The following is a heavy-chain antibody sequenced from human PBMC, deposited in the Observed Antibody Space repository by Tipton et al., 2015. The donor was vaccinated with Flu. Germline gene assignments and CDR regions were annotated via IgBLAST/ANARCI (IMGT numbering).Heavy chain of an antibody. V-gene: IGHV4-31*03. CDR1: GDSMSIGGYY. CDR2: FYYSGRS. Sequence: TLSLTCSVSGDSMSIGGYYWTWNRQRPGKGTEWIGYFYYSGRSPYTLSLKSRLTFSVEKSKNQSSLRLNSVTAAETAVYNCAKQLDPWGPGTLVTVSS. CDR3: AKQLDP. J-gene: IGHJ5*02.